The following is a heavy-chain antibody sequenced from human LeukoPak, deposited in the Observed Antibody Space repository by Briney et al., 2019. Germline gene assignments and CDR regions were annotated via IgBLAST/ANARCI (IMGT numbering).Heavy chain of an antibody. CDR1: GGSISSYY. CDR2: ICYSWRP. V-gene: IGHV4-59*01. CDR3: ARWDRNWFDP. D-gene: IGHD1-26*01. J-gene: IGHJ5*02. Sequence: SEPLSLTCTVSGGSISSYYWSWIRQPPGKGLEWIGYICYSWRPIVNPSLKSRVTISVDTSKNQFSLKLSSVTAADTAVYYCARWDRNWFDPWGQGTLV.